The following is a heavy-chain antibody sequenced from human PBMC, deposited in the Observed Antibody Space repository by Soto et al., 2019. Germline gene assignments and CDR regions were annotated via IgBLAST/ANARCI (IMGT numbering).Heavy chain of an antibody. CDR3: VKDMGGIVVVPAAYYYYGMDV. J-gene: IGHJ6*02. CDR1: GFTFSSYA. V-gene: IGHV3-64D*06. D-gene: IGHD2-2*01. Sequence: XGSLRLSCSASGFTFSSYAMHWVRQAPGKGLEYVSAISSNGGSTYYADSVKGRFTISRDNSKNTLYLQMSSLRAEDTAVYYCVKDMGGIVVVPAAYYYYGMDVWGQGTTVTVSS. CDR2: ISSNGGST.